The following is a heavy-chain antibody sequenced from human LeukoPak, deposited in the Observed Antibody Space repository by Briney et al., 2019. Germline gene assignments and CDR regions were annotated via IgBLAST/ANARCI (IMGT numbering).Heavy chain of an antibody. Sequence: GGSLRLSCAASGFTFSSYWMSWVRQAPGKGLEWVAKIKQDGSEKYYVDSVKGRFTISRDNAKNSLYMQMTCVRVKETAVYYCARDLYYYDSSGQWTPLDYWGQGTLVTVSS. V-gene: IGHV3-7*01. CDR2: IKQDGSEK. CDR1: GFTFSSYW. CDR3: ARDLYYYDSSGQWTPLDY. D-gene: IGHD3-22*01. J-gene: IGHJ4*02.